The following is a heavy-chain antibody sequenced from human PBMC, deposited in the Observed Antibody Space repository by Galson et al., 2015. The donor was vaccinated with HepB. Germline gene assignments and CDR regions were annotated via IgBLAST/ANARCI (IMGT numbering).Heavy chain of an antibody. CDR1: GGTFSSYT. Sequence: SVKVSCKASGGTFSSYTISWVRQAPGQGLEWMGRIIPILGIANYAQKFQGRVTITADKSTSTAYMELSSLRSDDTAVYYCARASGIEWELHFDYWGQGTLVTVSS. D-gene: IGHD1-26*01. J-gene: IGHJ4*02. CDR3: ARASGIEWELHFDY. CDR2: IIPILGIA. V-gene: IGHV1-69*02.